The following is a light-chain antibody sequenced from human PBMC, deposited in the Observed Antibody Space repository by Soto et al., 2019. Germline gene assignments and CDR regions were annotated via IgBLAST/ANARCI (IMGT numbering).Light chain of an antibody. CDR3: ALFMGNGISV. Sequence: QAVVTQESSFSVSPGGTVTLTCGLISGSVSTAHNPNWYQQTPGQAPRTLIYSTSTRSSGVPDRFSGSILGNKAALTITGAQADDEPDYYCALFMGNGISVFGPGTKLTVL. CDR2: STS. CDR1: SGSVSTAHN. V-gene: IGLV8-61*01. J-gene: IGLJ1*01.